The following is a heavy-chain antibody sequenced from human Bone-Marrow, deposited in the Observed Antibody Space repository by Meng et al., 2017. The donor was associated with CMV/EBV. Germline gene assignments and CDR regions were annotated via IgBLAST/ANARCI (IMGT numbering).Heavy chain of an antibody. CDR2: INPNSGGT. V-gene: IGHV1-2*02. CDR3: ARVLRYYDSSPPGY. D-gene: IGHD3-22*01. CDR1: GYTFTGYY. J-gene: IGHJ4*02. Sequence: ASVKVSCKASGYTFTGYYMHWVRQAPGQGLEWMGWINPNSGGTNYAQKFQGRVTMTRDTSTSTAYMELRSLRSDDTAVYYCARVLRYYDSSPPGYWGQGTLVTVSS.